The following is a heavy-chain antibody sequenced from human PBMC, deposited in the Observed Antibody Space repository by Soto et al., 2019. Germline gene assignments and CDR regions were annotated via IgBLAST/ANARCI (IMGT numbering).Heavy chain of an antibody. D-gene: IGHD3-10*01. CDR2: SYHSGGT. CDR3: ARTAAGGWFDP. Sequence: QLQLQESGSGLLKPSQTLSLTCAVSGGSINSGGDSWSWIRQPPGKGLEWIGYSYHSGGTYYNPSLRSRVIISIDRSKNQFSLKLTSVTAADTAVYCCARTAAGGWFDPWGQGTLVTVSS. V-gene: IGHV4-30-2*01. J-gene: IGHJ5*02. CDR1: GGSINSGGDS.